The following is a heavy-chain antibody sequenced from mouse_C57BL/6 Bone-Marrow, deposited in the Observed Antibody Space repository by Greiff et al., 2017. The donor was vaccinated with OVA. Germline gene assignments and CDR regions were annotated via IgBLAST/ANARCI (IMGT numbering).Heavy chain of an antibody. J-gene: IGHJ1*03. CDR2: SRNKANDYTT. CDR1: GFTFSDFY. CDR3: ARDAPYYYGSSPSYWYFDV. D-gene: IGHD1-1*01. V-gene: IGHV7-1*01. Sequence: EVKLMESGGGLVQSGRSLRLSCATSGFTFSDFYMEWVRQAPGKGLEWIAASRNKANDYTTEYSASVKGRFIVSRDTSQSILYLQMNALRAEDTAIYYCARDAPYYYGSSPSYWYFDVWGTGTTVTVSS.